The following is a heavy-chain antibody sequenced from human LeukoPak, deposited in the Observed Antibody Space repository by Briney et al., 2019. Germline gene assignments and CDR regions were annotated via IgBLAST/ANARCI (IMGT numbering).Heavy chain of an antibody. CDR2: ISSSSDYI. V-gene: IGHV3-21*01. CDR3: ARGGWLPR. D-gene: IGHD5-24*01. Sequence: PGGSLRLSCAASGFTFSTYSVIWVRQAPGKGLEWVSSISSSSDYIYYASSVKGRSTISRDDSKNSLYLQMNSLRAEDTAVYYCARGGWLPRWGQGTLVTVSS. J-gene: IGHJ4*02. CDR1: GFTFSTYS.